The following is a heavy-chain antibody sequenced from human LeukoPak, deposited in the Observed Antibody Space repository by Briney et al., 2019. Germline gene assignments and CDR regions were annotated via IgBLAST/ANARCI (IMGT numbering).Heavy chain of an antibody. V-gene: IGHV1-2*06. D-gene: IGHD3-3*01. J-gene: IGHJ4*02. CDR1: GYTLTELS. Sequence: ASVKVSCKVSGYTLTELSIHWVRQAPGQGLEWMGRINPRDGETSFAQKFQGRVSMTRDTSVSSAYMELTGLRSDDTAVYYCARDWELRFHQGGLDYWGQGTLVTVSS. CDR2: INPRDGET. CDR3: ARDWELRFHQGGLDY.